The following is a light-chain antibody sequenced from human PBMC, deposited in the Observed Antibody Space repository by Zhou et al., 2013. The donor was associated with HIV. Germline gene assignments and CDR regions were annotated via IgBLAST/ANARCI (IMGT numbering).Light chain of an antibody. Sequence: DIQMTQSPSSLSASVGASVTITCRASQSIGNWLAWYQQKPGKAPKLLIYKASNLESGVPSRFSGSGSATEFTLTINSLQPDDFATYYCQQYKTYPLTFGGGTKVDIK. V-gene: IGKV1-5*03. CDR3: QQYKTYPLT. CDR1: QSIGNW. CDR2: KAS. J-gene: IGKJ4*01.